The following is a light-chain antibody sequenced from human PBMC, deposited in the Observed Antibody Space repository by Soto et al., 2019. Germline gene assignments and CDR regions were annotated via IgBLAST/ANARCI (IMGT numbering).Light chain of an antibody. V-gene: IGKV3-11*01. CDR1: QSVSSN. CDR2: DAS. CDR3: QQYNNWPPLT. J-gene: IGKJ4*01. Sequence: EIVLTQSPATLSLSPGERATLSCRASQSVSSNLGWYQQKPGQAPSLLIYDASNRATGIPARFSGSGSGTDFTLTISSLEPEDFAGYYCQQYNNWPPLTFGGGTKVDIK.